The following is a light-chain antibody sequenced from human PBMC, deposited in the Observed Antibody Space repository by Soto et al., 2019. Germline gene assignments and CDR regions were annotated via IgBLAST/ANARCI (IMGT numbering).Light chain of an antibody. CDR2: GAS. J-gene: IGKJ1*01. CDR1: QSVSSNS. V-gene: IGKV3-20*01. Sequence: IVLTQSPATLSLSPGESATLSCRASQSVSSNSLAWYQQKPGQAPRLLIYGASNRATGIPDRFSGSGSGTDFTLTISRLEPEDFAVYYCQQYGSSGTFGQGTKVDIK. CDR3: QQYGSSGT.